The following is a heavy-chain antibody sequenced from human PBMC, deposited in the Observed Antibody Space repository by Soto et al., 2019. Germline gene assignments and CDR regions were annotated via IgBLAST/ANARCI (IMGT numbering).Heavy chain of an antibody. D-gene: IGHD2-15*01. CDR2: ISPGSRYP. CDR3: VRGGGGGLFDP. V-gene: IGHV3-11*06. Sequence: PGGSLRLSCAVSGFTFGDSYMSWIRQAPGKGLEWLSYISPGSRYPAYADSVKGRFTISRDNAKRSLYLQMMSLTAEDTAIYYCVRGGGGGLFDPWGQGTRVTVS. J-gene: IGHJ5*02. CDR1: GFTFGDSY.